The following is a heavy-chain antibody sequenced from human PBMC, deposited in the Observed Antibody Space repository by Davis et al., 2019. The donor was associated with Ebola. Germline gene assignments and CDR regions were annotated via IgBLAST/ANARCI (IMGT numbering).Heavy chain of an antibody. J-gene: IGHJ6*02. CDR3: AREKYYDFWSGYYIRYYGMDV. D-gene: IGHD3-3*01. Sequence: PGGSLRLSCAASGFTFSDYYMSWIRQAPGKGLEWVSYISSSGSTIYYADSVKGRFTISRDNAKNSLYLQMNSLRAEDTAVYYCAREKYYDFWSGYYIRYYGMDVWGQGTTVTVSS. V-gene: IGHV3-11*01. CDR2: ISSSGSTI. CDR1: GFTFSDYY.